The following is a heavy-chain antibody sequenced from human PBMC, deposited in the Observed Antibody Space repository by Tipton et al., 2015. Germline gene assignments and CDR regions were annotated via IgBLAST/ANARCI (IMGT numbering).Heavy chain of an antibody. V-gene: IGHV4-59*01. CDR2: IYHSASS. J-gene: IGHJ6*02. CDR1: GGSIRTYY. CDR3: ASGHGDYVNGMDV. Sequence: LSLTCTVSGGSIRTYYWVWIRQPPGRGLEWIGYIYHSASSNYNPSLKSRVTISLDTSKNQVSLKLSSVTAADTAVYYCASGHGDYVNGMDVWGQGTTVTVSS. D-gene: IGHD4-17*01.